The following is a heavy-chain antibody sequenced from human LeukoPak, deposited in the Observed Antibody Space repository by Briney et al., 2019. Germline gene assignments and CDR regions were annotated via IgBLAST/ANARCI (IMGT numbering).Heavy chain of an antibody. V-gene: IGHV3-30*19. D-gene: IGHD6-13*01. CDR3: ARARAIARPFDY. J-gene: IGHJ4*02. CDR1: GFTFSSYG. CDR2: ISYDGSNK. Sequence: GGSLRLSCAASGFTFSSYGMHWVRQAPGKGLEWVAVISYDGSNKYYADSVKGRFTISRDNSKNTLYLQMNSLRAEDTAVYYCARARAIARPFDYWGQGTLVTVSS.